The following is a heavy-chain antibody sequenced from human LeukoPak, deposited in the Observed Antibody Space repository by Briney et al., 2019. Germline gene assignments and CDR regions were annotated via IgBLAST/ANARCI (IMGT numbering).Heavy chain of an antibody. V-gene: IGHV3-49*03. CDR1: GFTFGDYA. J-gene: IGHJ4*02. Sequence: GRSLRLSCTASGFTFGDYAMSWFRQAPGKGLEWVGFIRSKAYGGTTEYAASVKGRFTISRDDSKSIAYLQMNSLKTEDTAVYYCTRDRATNRYCSGGSCLRWGQGTLVTVSS. D-gene: IGHD2-15*01. CDR2: IRSKAYGGTT. CDR3: TRDRATNRYCSGGSCLR.